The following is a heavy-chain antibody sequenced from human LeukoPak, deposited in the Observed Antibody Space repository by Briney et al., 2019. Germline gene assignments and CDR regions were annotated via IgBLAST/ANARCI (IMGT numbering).Heavy chain of an antibody. J-gene: IGHJ4*02. V-gene: IGHV1-8*01. Sequence: GASVKVSCKASGYTFTSYDINWVRQATGQGLEWMGWMNPNSGNTGYAQKFQGRVTMTRNTSISTAYMELSSLRSEDTAVYYCARGIIAAAGTWWSPDYWGQGTLVTVSS. CDR2: MNPNSGNT. CDR3: ARGIIAAAGTWWSPDY. CDR1: GYTFTSYD. D-gene: IGHD6-13*01.